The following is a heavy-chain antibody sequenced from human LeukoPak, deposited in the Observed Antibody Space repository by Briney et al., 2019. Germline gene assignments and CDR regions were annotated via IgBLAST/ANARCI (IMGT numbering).Heavy chain of an antibody. J-gene: IGHJ4*02. D-gene: IGHD2-15*01. Sequence: PGGSLRLSCAASGFTFDDYAVHWVRQAPGKGLEWVSGISWNSGSIGYADSVKGRFTISRDNAKNSLYLQMKSLRAEDTALYYCAKDIAXGXYCXXGSCNYXXXWGQGTXXTVS. CDR2: ISWNSGSI. CDR1: GFTFDDYA. V-gene: IGHV3-9*01. CDR3: AKDIAXGXYCXXGSCNYXXX.